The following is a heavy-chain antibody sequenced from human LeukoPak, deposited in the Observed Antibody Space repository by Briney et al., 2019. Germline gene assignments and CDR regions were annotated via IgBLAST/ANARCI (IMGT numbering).Heavy chain of an antibody. V-gene: IGHV4-4*07. CDR3: ARDRGSSDNYFDY. CDR1: GGSISIYY. Sequence: SETLSLTCTVAGGSISIYYWSWIQQPSGKGLECIGRIYTSGSTNYNPSLKSRVTMSVDTSKNQFSLKLSSVTAADTAVYYCARDRGSSDNYFDYWGQGTLVTVSS. D-gene: IGHD6-13*01. CDR2: IYTSGST. J-gene: IGHJ4*02.